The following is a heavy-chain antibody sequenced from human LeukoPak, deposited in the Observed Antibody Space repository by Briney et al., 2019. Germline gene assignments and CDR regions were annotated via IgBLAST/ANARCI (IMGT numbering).Heavy chain of an antibody. Sequence: GRSLRLSCAASGFTFSSYGMHWVRQAPGKGLEWVAVIWYDGSNKYYADSVKGRFTISRDNSKNTLYLQMNSLRAEDTAVYYCARDTAKANFDYWGQGTLVTVSS. CDR3: ARDTAKANFDY. CDR2: IWYDGSNK. J-gene: IGHJ4*02. D-gene: IGHD5-18*01. CDR1: GFTFSSYG. V-gene: IGHV3-33*01.